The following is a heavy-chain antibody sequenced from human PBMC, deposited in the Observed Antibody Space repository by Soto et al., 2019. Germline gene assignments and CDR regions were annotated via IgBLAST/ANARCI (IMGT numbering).Heavy chain of an antibody. D-gene: IGHD5-12*01. CDR3: AKPDVPIVATICFDY. Sequence: GGSLRLSCAASGFTFSSYAMSWVRQAPGKGLEWVSAISGSGGSTYYADSVKGRFTISRDNSKNTLYLQMNSLRAEDTAVYYCAKPDVPIVATICFDYWGQGTLVTVSS. CDR2: ISGSGGST. CDR1: GFTFSSYA. J-gene: IGHJ4*02. V-gene: IGHV3-23*01.